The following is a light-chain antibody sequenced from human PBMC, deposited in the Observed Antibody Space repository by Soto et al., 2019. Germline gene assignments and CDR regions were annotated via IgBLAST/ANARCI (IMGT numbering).Light chain of an antibody. CDR1: QSISSY. J-gene: IGKJ1*01. V-gene: IGKV1-39*01. CDR2: AAS. Sequence: DIQMTQSPSSLSASVGDRVTITLLASQSISSYLNWYQQKPGKAPKLLIYAASSLQSGVPSRFSGSGSGTDFTLTISSPQPEDFATYYCQQSYSTPCTFGQGTKVDIK. CDR3: QQSYSTPCT.